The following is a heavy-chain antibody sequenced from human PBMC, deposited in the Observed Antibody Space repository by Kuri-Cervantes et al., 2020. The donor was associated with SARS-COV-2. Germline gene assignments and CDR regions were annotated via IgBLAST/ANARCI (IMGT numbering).Heavy chain of an antibody. CDR2: IKQDGSEK. D-gene: IGHD2-2*01. J-gene: IGHJ4*02. Sequence: GGSLRLSCAASGFTFSSYWMSWVRQAPGKGLEWVANIKQDGSEKYYVDSVKGRFTISRDNAKNSLYLQMNSLRAEDTAVYYCARDMKAIVVVPAAKNSPFDYWGQGTLVTVSS. CDR3: ARDMKAIVVVPAAKNSPFDY. CDR1: GFTFSSYW. V-gene: IGHV3-7*03.